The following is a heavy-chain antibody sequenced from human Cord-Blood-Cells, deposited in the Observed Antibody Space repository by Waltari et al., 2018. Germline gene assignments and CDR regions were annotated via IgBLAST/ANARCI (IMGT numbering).Heavy chain of an antibody. CDR1: GYTFTSYA. V-gene: IGHV1-3*01. Sequence: QVQLVQSGAEVKKPGASVKVSCKASGYTFTSYAMHWVRQAPGQRLEWMGWINASNGNTKYSQKFQGRFTITRDTSASTAYMELSSLRSEDTAVYYCASRYSSSSFDYWGQGTLVTVSS. CDR3: ASRYSSSSFDY. J-gene: IGHJ4*02. D-gene: IGHD6-6*01. CDR2: INASNGNT.